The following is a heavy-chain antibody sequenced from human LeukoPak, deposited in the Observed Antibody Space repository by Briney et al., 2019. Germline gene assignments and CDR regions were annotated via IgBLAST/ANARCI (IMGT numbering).Heavy chain of an antibody. CDR1: GGSISSYY. Sequence: PSETLSLTCTVSGGSISSYYWSWIRQPPGKGLEWIGYIYYSGSTNYNPSLKSRVTISVDTSKNQFSLKLSSVTAADTAVYYCARPGSSSSWCFDYWGQGTLVTVSS. D-gene: IGHD6-6*01. CDR3: ARPGSSSSWCFDY. CDR2: IYYSGST. V-gene: IGHV4-59*08. J-gene: IGHJ4*02.